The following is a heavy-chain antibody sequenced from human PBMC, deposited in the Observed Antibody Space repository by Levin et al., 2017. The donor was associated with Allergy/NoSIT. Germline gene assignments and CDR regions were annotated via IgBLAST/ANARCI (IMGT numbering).Heavy chain of an antibody. CDR2: IYSGGST. J-gene: IGHJ3*02. Sequence: GGSLRLSCAASGFTVSSNYMSWVRQAPGKGLEWVSVIYSGGSTYYADSVKGRFTISRDNSKNTLYLQMNSLRAEDTAVYYCARAGRGYCSGGSCYLSGAFDSWGQGTMVTVSS. D-gene: IGHD2-15*01. CDR1: GFTVSSNY. CDR3: ARAGRGYCSGGSCYLSGAFDS. V-gene: IGHV3-53*01.